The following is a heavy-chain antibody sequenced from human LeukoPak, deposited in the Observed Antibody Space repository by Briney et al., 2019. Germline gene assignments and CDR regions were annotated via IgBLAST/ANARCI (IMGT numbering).Heavy chain of an antibody. CDR1: GGSISSHY. D-gene: IGHD7-27*01. CDR3: ASFWGSRFDY. CDR2: IYYSGST. Sequence: PSETLSLTCTVSGGSISSHYWSWIRQPPGKGLEWIGSIYYSGSTNYNPSLKSRVTISVDTSKNQFSLKLSSVTAADTAVYYCASFWGSRFDYWGQGTLVTVSS. J-gene: IGHJ4*02. V-gene: IGHV4-59*11.